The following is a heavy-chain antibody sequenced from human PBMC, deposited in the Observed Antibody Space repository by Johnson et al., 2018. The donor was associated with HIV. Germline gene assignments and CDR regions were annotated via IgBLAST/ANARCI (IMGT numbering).Heavy chain of an antibody. CDR3: AREGVSGSYYDAFDL. V-gene: IGHV3-30*04. Sequence: PGKGMDWVAVISSDESNKYYADSVKGRFTISRDNSKNTLFLQMDSLRADDTAVYYCAREGVSGSYYDAFDLWGQGTMVTVSS. J-gene: IGHJ3*01. CDR2: ISSDESNK. D-gene: IGHD1-26*01.